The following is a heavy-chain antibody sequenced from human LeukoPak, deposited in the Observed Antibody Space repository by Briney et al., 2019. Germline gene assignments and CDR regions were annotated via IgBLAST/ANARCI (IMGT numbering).Heavy chain of an antibody. D-gene: IGHD3-3*01. J-gene: IGHJ5*02. Sequence: SVKVSCKASGGTFSSYAISWVRQAPGQGLEWMGGIIPIFGTANYAQKFQGRVTITADESTSTAYMELSSLRSEDTAVYYCARVLFGVTYNWFDPWGQGTLVTVSS. CDR3: ARVLFGVTYNWFDP. CDR2: IIPIFGTA. CDR1: GGTFSSYA. V-gene: IGHV1-69*13.